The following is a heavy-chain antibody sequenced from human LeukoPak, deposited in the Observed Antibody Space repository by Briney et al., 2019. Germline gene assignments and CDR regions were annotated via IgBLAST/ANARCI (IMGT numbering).Heavy chain of an antibody. D-gene: IGHD6-13*01. CDR1: GFTFSSYE. J-gene: IGHJ4*02. CDR3: ARGPYSSNWYVDY. V-gene: IGHV3-48*03. Sequence: GGSLRLSCAASGFTFSSYEMDWVRQAPGKGLEWVSYISRTGNSKYYADSVKGRFTVSRDSAKNSLYLQMNSLRAEDTAVYYCARGPYSSNWYVDYWGQGTLVTVAS. CDR2: ISRTGNSK.